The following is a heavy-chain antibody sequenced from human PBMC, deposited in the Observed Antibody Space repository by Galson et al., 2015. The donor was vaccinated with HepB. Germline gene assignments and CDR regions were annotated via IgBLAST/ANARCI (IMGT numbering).Heavy chain of an antibody. CDR1: GFTFSSYS. Sequence: SLRLSCAASGFTFSSYSMNWVRQAPGKGLEWVSSISSSSSYIYYADSVKGRFTISRDNAKNSLYLQMNSLRAEDTAVYYCAREPRGGFYYMDVWGKGTTVTVSS. CDR2: ISSSSSYI. D-gene: IGHD3-16*01. CDR3: AREPRGGFYYMDV. J-gene: IGHJ6*03. V-gene: IGHV3-21*01.